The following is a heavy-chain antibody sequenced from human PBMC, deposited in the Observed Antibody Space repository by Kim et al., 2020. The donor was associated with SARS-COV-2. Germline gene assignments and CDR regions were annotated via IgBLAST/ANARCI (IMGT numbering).Heavy chain of an antibody. J-gene: IGHJ5*02. CDR2: ISGSGGST. V-gene: IGHV3-23*01. CDR1: GFTFSSFA. Sequence: GGSLRLSCAASGFTFSSFAMTWVRQAPGKGLDWVSTISGSGGSTYYADSVKGRFTISRDNSKNTLYLQMNSLRGEDTAVYYCAKDQLSWEFLWFGESRPSPNWFAPWRQGTLVTVSS. D-gene: IGHD3-10*01. CDR3: AKDQLSWEFLWFGESRPSPNWFAP.